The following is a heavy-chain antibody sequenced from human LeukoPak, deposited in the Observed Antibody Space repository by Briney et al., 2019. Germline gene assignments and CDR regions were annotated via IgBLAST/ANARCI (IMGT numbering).Heavy chain of an antibody. D-gene: IGHD3-22*01. Sequence: PSETLSLTCAVYGGSFSGYYWSWIRQPPGKGLEWIGEINHSGSTNYNPSLKSRVTISVDTSKNQFSLKLSSVTAADTAVYYCARGPPKPYYYDSSGYYGYWGQGTLVTVS. CDR3: ARGPPKPYYYDSSGYYGY. CDR1: GGSFSGYY. V-gene: IGHV4-34*01. J-gene: IGHJ4*02. CDR2: INHSGST.